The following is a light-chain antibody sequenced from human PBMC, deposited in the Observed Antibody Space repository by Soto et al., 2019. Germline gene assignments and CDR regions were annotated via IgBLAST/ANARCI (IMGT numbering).Light chain of an antibody. J-gene: IGKJ4*01. CDR2: DAS. CDR1: QSVSSSS. V-gene: IGKV3D-20*01. CDR3: QQYGSSPLT. Sequence: IVVTQSQATLSLSPGERSTLSCGASQSVSSSSLAWYQQKPGLAPRLLIYDASSRATGIPDRFSGSGSGTDFTLTISRLEPEDFAVYYCQQYGSSPLTSGGGT.